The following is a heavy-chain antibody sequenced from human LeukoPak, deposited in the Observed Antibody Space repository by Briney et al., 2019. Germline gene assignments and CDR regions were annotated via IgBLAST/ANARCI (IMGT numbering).Heavy chain of an antibody. V-gene: IGHV3-64*01. Sequence: GGSLRLSCAASGFTFGSYAMHWVRQAPGKGLEYVSAISHNGGTTYYANSVKGRFAISRDNSKNTLYLQMGSLRAEDMAVYYCARARYYYLDVWGKGTTVTVSS. CDR3: ARARYYYLDV. CDR2: ISHNGGTT. J-gene: IGHJ6*03. CDR1: GFTFGSYA.